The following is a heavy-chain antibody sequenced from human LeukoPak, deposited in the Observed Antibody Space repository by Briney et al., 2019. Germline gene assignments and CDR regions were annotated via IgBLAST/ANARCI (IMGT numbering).Heavy chain of an antibody. Sequence: GGSLRLSCAASGFTFSGYAMAWIRRAPGKGLEWVSGITASGGSTYYADPVKGRFTISRDNSKNTLYLQMHSLRAEDTAIYFCAKGGYFSFDMWGQGTKVTVSS. V-gene: IGHV3-23*01. CDR1: GFTFSGYA. J-gene: IGHJ3*02. D-gene: IGHD2-2*03. CDR3: AKGGYFSFDM. CDR2: ITASGGST.